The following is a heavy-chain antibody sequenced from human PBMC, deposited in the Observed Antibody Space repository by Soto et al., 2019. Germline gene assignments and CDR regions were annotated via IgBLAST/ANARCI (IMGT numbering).Heavy chain of an antibody. Sequence: PGGSVRLSCAASGFTFSSYAMSWVRQAPGEGLEWVSAVSRSGDNTYHADSVKGRFTISRDNSKNSLYLEMNSLRAEDTAVYYCARESEDLTSNFDYWGQGTLVTVSS. J-gene: IGHJ4*02. CDR1: GFTFSSYA. V-gene: IGHV3-23*01. CDR2: VSRSGDNT. CDR3: ARESEDLTSNFDY.